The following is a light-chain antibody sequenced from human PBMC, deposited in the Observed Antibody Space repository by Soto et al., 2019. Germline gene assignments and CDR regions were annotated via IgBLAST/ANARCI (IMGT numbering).Light chain of an antibody. V-gene: IGKV1-12*01. J-gene: IGKJ3*01. CDR2: SAS. CDR1: QGISSW. Sequence: DIQMTQSPSSVSASVGDRVTISCRASQGISSWLAWYQQKPGKAPSLLIYSASTLHSGVPSRFSGSGSGTDFTLTISSLQPEDFATDYCHQANSFPITFGHGNKVDLK. CDR3: HQANSFPIT.